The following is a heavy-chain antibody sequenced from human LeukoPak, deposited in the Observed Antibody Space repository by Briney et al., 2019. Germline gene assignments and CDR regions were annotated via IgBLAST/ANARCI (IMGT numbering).Heavy chain of an antibody. V-gene: IGHV4-59*01. D-gene: IGHD6-13*01. J-gene: IGHJ4*02. Sequence: SETLSLTCNVSGGSIINYYWTWARQPPGKGLEWIGYIYDYGTTNYNPSLKSRVTISVDTSKNQFSLSLTSVTAADTAVYYRARGIRYGNDFWGQGTLVTVSS. CDR2: IYDYGTT. CDR3: ARGIRYGNDF. CDR1: GGSIINYY.